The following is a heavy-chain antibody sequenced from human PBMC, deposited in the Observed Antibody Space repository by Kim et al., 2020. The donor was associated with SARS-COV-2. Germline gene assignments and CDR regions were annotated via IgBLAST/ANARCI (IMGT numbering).Heavy chain of an antibody. D-gene: IGHD6-13*01. Sequence: YYADSVKDRFTISRDNAKNSLYLQMNSLRAEDTAVYYCARVGIAAAEFDYWGQGTLVTVSS. V-gene: IGHV3-11*04. CDR3: ARVGIAAAEFDY. J-gene: IGHJ4*02.